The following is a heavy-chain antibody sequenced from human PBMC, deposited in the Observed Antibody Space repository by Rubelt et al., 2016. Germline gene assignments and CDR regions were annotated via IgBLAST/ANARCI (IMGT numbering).Heavy chain of an antibody. CDR3: ARGRMPDGWYPYCFDY. Sequence: QVQLQERGAGLLKPSETLSLTCAVYGGSFSGFYWGWIRQSPGRGLEWIGEINHSGYTNYNPSLGSRVTISVATSKNQSSLHLTSVTAAETAVYYCARGRMPDGWYPYCFDYWGQGILVTVS. D-gene: IGHD6-19*01. J-gene: IGHJ4*02. CDR2: INHSGYT. V-gene: IGHV4-34*02. CDR1: GGSFSGFY.